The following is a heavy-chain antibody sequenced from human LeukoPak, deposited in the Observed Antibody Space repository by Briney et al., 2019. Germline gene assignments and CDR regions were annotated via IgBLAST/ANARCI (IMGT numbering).Heavy chain of an antibody. J-gene: IGHJ4*02. D-gene: IGHD6-19*01. Sequence: GRSLRLSCAASGFTFSSYAMHWVRQAPGKGLEWVAVISYDGSNKYYADSVKGRFTISRDNSKNTLYLQMNSLRAEDTAVYYCARDPSIAVAGTRFDYWGQGTLVTVSS. CDR1: GFTFSSYA. CDR2: ISYDGSNK. CDR3: ARDPSIAVAGTRFDY. V-gene: IGHV3-30-3*01.